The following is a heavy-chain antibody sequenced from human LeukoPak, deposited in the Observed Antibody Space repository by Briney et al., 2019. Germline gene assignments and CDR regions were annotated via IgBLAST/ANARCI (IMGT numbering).Heavy chain of an antibody. Sequence: SETLSLTCTVSGGSISSGSYYWSWIRQPAGKGLEWIGRIYTSGSTNYNPSLKSRVTISVDTSKNQFSLKLSSVTAADTAVYYCARDAYYDFWSGQGGAFDFWGQGTMVTVSS. CDR1: GGSISSGSYY. CDR3: ARDAYYDFWSGQGGAFDF. CDR2: IYTSGST. V-gene: IGHV4-61*02. D-gene: IGHD3-3*01. J-gene: IGHJ3*01.